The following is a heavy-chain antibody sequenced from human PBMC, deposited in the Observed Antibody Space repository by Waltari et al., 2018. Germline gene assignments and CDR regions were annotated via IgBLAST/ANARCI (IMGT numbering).Heavy chain of an antibody. V-gene: IGHV4-31*03. CDR2: IYRSGSY. D-gene: IGHD3-16*01. CDR1: GGSITRGTYY. J-gene: IGHJ3*01. Sequence: QVQLQESGPGLVRPSQTLSLTCTVSGGSITRGTYYWSWIRQHPGRGLEWIGYIYRSGSYSYNPPLKSRLNRSVDTSKNQFSLKLRSVTAADTAVYYCARDRQGGAFDFWGQGTMVSVSS. CDR3: ARDRQGGAFDF.